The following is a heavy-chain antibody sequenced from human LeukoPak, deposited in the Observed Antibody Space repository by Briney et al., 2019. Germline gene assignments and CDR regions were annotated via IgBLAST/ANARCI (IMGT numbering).Heavy chain of an antibody. CDR3: ARKGSYPHHMSDY. V-gene: IGHV4-39*01. Sequence: MASETLSLTCTVSGGSISSSSYYWGWIRQPPGKGLEWIGSIYYSGSTYYNPSLKSRVTISVDTSKNQFSLKLSSVTAADTAVYYCARKGSYPHHMSDYWGQGTLVTVSS. D-gene: IGHD1-26*01. CDR2: IYYSGST. J-gene: IGHJ4*02. CDR1: GGSISSSSYY.